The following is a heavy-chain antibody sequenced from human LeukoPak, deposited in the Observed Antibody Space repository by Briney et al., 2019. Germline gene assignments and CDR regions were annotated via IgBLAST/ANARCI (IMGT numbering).Heavy chain of an antibody. D-gene: IGHD6-19*01. CDR1: GYTFTSYG. V-gene: IGHV1-18*01. J-gene: IGHJ3*02. CDR2: ISAYNGNT. Sequence: ASVKVSCKASGYTFTSYGISWVRQAPGQGLEWMGWISAYNGNTNYAQKLQGRVTMTTDTSTSTAYMELRSLRSDDTAVYYCARVSYSSGLNDAFDIWGQGTMVTVSS. CDR3: ARVSYSSGLNDAFDI.